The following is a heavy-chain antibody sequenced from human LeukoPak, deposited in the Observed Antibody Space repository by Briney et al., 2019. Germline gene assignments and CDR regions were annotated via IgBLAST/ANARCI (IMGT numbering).Heavy chain of an antibody. Sequence: SETLSLTCAAYGGSFSGHYWTWIRQPPGKGLEWIGEIDHTGRSTYNPPLTSRVTISKDSSKNQFSLSLGSVIAADTAVYFCARGENSGSYFSYFDSWAQGTPVTVSS. CDR2: IDHTGRS. D-gene: IGHD3-10*01. V-gene: IGHV4-34*01. CDR3: ARGENSGSYFSYFDS. J-gene: IGHJ5*01. CDR1: GGSFSGHY.